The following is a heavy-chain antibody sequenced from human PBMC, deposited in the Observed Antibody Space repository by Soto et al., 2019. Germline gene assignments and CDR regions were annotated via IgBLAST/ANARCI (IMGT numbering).Heavy chain of an antibody. V-gene: IGHV1-69*08. D-gene: IGHD1-7*01. CDR1: GGTFSSYT. CDR2: VIPILGIA. CDR3: ATDRGTGTKSLDY. J-gene: IGHJ4*02. Sequence: QVQLVQSGAEVKKPGSSVKVSCKASGGTFSSYTITWVRQAPGQGLEWMGRVIPILGIANYAQKFQGRVTIIADKSTSTAYMELSSLRSEDTAVYYWATDRGTGTKSLDYWGQGTLVTVSS.